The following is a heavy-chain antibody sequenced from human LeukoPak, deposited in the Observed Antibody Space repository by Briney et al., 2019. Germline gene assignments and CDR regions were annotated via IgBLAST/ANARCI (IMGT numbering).Heavy chain of an antibody. J-gene: IGHJ4*02. CDR3: TKDGPYYFDY. CDR1: GFTFSSYD. V-gene: IGHV3-23*01. CDR2: ISDSGAAT. Sequence: AGGSLRLSCAASGFTFSSYDMGWVRQAPGKGLEWVSRISDSGAATYYADSVKGRFTISRDNSKNTLYMQLDSLRVEDTAVYYCTKDGPYYFDYWGQGTLVTVSS.